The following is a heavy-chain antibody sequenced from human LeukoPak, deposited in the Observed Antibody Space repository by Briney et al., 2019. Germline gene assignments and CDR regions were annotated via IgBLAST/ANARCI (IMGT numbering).Heavy chain of an antibody. CDR1: GFTFSNFG. Sequence: GGSLRLSCAASGFTFSNFGMHWVRQAPGKGLEWVSSISSSSSYIYYADSVKGRFIISRDNAKDSLYLQMNSLRVEDTAVYYCLRGDRRDYWGQGTLVTVSS. V-gene: IGHV3-21*06. CDR2: ISSSSSYI. CDR3: LRGDRRDY. J-gene: IGHJ4*02.